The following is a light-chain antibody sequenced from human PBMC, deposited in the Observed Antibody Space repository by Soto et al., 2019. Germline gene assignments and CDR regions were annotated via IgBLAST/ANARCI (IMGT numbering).Light chain of an antibody. CDR1: SSDVGLYNY. V-gene: IGLV2-8*01. CDR3: TSHAGNKIYYV. CDR2: EVS. J-gene: IGLJ1*01. Sequence: QSALAQPPSASGSPGQSVTISCTRTSSDVGLYNYVSWYQQHPGKAPKLMMYEVSKRPSGVPDRFSGSKSGNTASLTVSGLQAEDEADYYCTSHAGNKIYYVFGTGTKLTVL.